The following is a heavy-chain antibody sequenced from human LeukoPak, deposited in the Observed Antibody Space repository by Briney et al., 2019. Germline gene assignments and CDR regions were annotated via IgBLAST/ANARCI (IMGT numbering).Heavy chain of an antibody. V-gene: IGHV3-48*04. D-gene: IGHD1-7*01. CDR3: ARMNYVSSGWGAPFDY. J-gene: IGHJ4*02. Sequence: GSLRLSCAASGFTFSSFSMNWVRRAPGKGLEWVSYIRTSGTNTDYTGSVKGRFTISRDNAKNSLYLQMNSLRAEDTAVYYCARMNYVSSGWGAPFDYWGQGTLVTVSS. CDR2: IRTSGTNT. CDR1: GFTFSSFS.